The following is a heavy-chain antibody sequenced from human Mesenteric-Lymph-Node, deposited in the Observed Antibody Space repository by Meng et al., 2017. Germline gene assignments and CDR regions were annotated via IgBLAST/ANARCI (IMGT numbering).Heavy chain of an antibody. D-gene: IGHD4-17*01. J-gene: IGHJ4*02. CDR2: ISSSGSTI. CDR1: GFTFSSYD. V-gene: IGHV3-48*03. Sequence: GESLKISCAASGFTFSSYDMNWVRQAPGKGLEWVSYISSSGSTIYYADSVKGRFTISRDNAKNSLYLQMNSLRAEDTAVYYCARGAFLGAYWGQGTLVTVSS. CDR3: ARGAFLGAY.